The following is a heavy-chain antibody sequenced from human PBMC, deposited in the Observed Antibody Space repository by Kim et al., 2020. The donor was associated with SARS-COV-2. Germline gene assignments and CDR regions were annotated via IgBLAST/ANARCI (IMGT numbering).Heavy chain of an antibody. CDR3: ARDRLYSETWQGEFDH. Sequence: SETLSLTCTVSGGSISSGGYYWGWIRQSPGKGLEWIGSTYFDGTTYCNPSFRSRVSMSPDTSKNQFSLKLTSATAADTAMYYCARDRLYSETWQGEFDHWGQGTRDTVSS. CDR1: GGSISSGGYY. J-gene: IGHJ4*02. CDR2: TYFDGTT. V-gene: IGHV4-39*07. D-gene: IGHD6-13*01.